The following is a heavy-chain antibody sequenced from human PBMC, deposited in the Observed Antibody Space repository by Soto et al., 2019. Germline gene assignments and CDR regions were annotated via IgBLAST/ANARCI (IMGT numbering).Heavy chain of an antibody. CDR1: GYTFTSYA. CDR3: AXVRYSSSWSYYYYGMDV. Sequence: GASVKVSCKASGYTFTSYAMHWVRQAPGQRLEWMGWINAGNGNTKYSQKFQGRVTITRDTSASTAYTELSSLRSEDTAVYYCAXVRYSSSWSYYYYGMDVWGQGTTVTVSS. D-gene: IGHD6-13*01. CDR2: INAGNGNT. J-gene: IGHJ6*02. V-gene: IGHV1-3*01.